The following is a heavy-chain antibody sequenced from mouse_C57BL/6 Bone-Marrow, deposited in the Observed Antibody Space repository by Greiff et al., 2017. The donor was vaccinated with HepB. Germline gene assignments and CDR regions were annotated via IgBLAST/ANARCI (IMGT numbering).Heavy chain of an antibody. Sequence: VQLKESGGGLVKPGGSLKLSCAASGFTFSSYAMSWVRQTPEKRLEWVSTISDGGSYTYYPDNVKGRFTISRDNAKNNLYLQMSHLKSEDTAMYYCARRFYSNYGFAYWGQGTLVTVSA. CDR2: ISDGGSYT. CDR3: ARRFYSNYGFAY. D-gene: IGHD2-5*01. V-gene: IGHV5-4*01. J-gene: IGHJ3*01. CDR1: GFTFSSYA.